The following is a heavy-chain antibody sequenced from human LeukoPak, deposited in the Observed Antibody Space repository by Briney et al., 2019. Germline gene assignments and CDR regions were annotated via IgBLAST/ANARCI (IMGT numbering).Heavy chain of an antibody. V-gene: IGHV3-23*01. CDR2: ISGSGGST. CDR3: AKDSLYYDSSGYYRGDFFDY. D-gene: IGHD3-22*01. Sequence: GGSLRLSCAASGFTFGSYAMSWVRQAPGKGLEWASAISGSGGSTYYADSVKGRFTISRDNSKNTLYLQMNSLRAEDTAVYYCAKDSLYYDSSGYYRGDFFDYWGQGTLVTVSS. J-gene: IGHJ4*02. CDR1: GFTFGSYA.